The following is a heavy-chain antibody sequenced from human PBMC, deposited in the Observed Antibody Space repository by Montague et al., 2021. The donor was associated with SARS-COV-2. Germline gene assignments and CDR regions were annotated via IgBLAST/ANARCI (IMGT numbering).Heavy chain of an antibody. CDR1: GDSISSYY. Sequence: SETLSLTCSVSGDSISSYYYNWIRQTPGKGLEWIGYAYYVPSTNSANTHSNPSLKRRVTISLDTSENQFSLKLSSVTAADTAVYYCARTWRFGQSYGLDIRGRGTMVTVSS. V-gene: IGHV4-59*01. CDR2: AYYVPSTNSANT. CDR3: ARTWRFGQSYGLDI. D-gene: IGHD3-16*01. J-gene: IGHJ3*02.